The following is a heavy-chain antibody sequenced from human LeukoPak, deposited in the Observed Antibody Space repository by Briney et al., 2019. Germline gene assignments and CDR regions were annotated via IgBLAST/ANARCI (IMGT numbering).Heavy chain of an antibody. J-gene: IGHJ5*02. Sequence: GGSLRLSCAASGFTFSSYGMHWVRQAPGKGLEWVAFIRYDGSNKYYADSVKGRFTISRDNSKNTLYLQMNSLRAEDTAVYYCAKGLRIVVVPAAIKWFAPWGQGTLVTVSS. CDR2: IRYDGSNK. V-gene: IGHV3-30*02. CDR3: AKGLRIVVVPAAIKWFAP. CDR1: GFTFSSYG. D-gene: IGHD2-2*01.